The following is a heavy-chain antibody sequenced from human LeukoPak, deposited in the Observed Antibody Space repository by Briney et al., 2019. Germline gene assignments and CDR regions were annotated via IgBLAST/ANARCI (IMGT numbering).Heavy chain of an antibody. CDR2: ISSSSSTI. D-gene: IGHD3-22*01. CDR1: GFTFSSYS. J-gene: IGHJ4*02. CDR3: AKVRGRYYYDSSGYYYLDY. V-gene: IGHV3-48*01. Sequence: GGSLRLSCAASGFTFSSYSMNWVRQAPGKGLEWVSYISSSSSTIYYADSVKGRFTISRDNAKNSLYLQMNSLRAEDTAVYYCAKVRGRYYYDSSGYYYLDYWGQGTLVTVSS.